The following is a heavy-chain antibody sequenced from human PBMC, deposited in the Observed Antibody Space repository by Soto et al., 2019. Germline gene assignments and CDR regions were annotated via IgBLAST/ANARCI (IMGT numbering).Heavy chain of an antibody. CDR2: ISSSSSYI. D-gene: IGHD3-10*01. J-gene: IGHJ4*02. V-gene: IGHV3-21*01. Sequence: GGSLRLSCAASGFTFSSYSMNWVRQAPGKGLEWVSSISSSSSYIYYADSVKGRFTISRDNAKNSLYLQMNSLRAEDTAVYYCAREGVLLWFGELLEGGYYFDYWGQGTLVTVSS. CDR3: AREGVLLWFGELLEGGYYFDY. CDR1: GFTFSSYS.